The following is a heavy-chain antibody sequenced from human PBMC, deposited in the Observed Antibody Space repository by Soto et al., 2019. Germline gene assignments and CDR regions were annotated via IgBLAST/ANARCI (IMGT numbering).Heavy chain of an antibody. CDR2: INLRGGTT. CDR1: GYTFNKYY. J-gene: IGHJ4*02. D-gene: IGHD1-26*01. V-gene: IGHV1-46*02. CDR3: ARAPGSSDGPPWEY. Sequence: QVQLVQSGAEVRKPGASVRLSCETSGYTFNKYYIHWVRQAPGQGLEWVGIINLRGGTTESARELKGRGTTTGDRSTSADYRELTQLRSEDTAVSVCARAPGSSDGPPWEYWGQGTLVTVSS.